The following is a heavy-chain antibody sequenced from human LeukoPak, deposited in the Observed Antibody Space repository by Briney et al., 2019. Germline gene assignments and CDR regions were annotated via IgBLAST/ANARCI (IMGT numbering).Heavy chain of an antibody. V-gene: IGHV1-2*06. Sequence: RASVKVSCKASGYTFTGYYMHWVRQAPGQGLEWMGRINPNSGGTNYAQKFQGRVTMTRDTSISTAYMELSRLRSDDTAVYYCAAAKLELRSYFDYWGQGTLVTVSS. CDR2: INPNSGGT. D-gene: IGHD1-7*01. J-gene: IGHJ4*03. CDR1: GYTFTGYY. CDR3: AAAKLELRSYFDY.